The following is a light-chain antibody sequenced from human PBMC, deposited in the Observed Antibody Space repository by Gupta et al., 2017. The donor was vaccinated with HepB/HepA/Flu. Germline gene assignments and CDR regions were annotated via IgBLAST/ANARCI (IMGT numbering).Light chain of an antibody. Sequence: DVQMTQSPSSLSASLGGRVTITCRASQRIGNYLNWYQQKLGKAPKLLIYLTSNLQSGVPSRFSGSGSGTEFTLTISNLQPEEFATYYCQHSYNTPRSFGHGTKVEVK. J-gene: IGKJ3*01. CDR3: QHSYNTPRS. CDR2: LTS. V-gene: IGKV1-39*01. CDR1: QRIGNY.